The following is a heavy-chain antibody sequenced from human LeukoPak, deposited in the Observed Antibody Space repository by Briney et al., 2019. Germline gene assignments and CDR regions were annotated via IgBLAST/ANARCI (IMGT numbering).Heavy chain of an antibody. CDR3: ARDGLVRYYDSSGYYLYYYGMDV. Sequence: ASVKVSCKASGYTFTSYGISWVRQAPGQGLEWMGWISAYNGNTNYAQKLQGRVTMTTDTSTSTAYMELRSLRSDDTAVYYCARDGLVRYYDSSGYYLYYYGMDVWGQGTTVTVPS. J-gene: IGHJ6*02. D-gene: IGHD3-22*01. CDR2: ISAYNGNT. CDR1: GYTFTSYG. V-gene: IGHV1-18*01.